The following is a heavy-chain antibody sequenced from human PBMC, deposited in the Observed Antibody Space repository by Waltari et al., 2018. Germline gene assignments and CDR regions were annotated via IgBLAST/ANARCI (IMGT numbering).Heavy chain of an antibody. V-gene: IGHV4-34*01. J-gene: IGHJ4*02. CDR1: GGSFSGYY. CDR2: IKHSGST. D-gene: IGHD5-18*01. CDR3: ARGVRYTAF. Sequence: QVQLQQWGAGLLKPSETLYTTCAVSGGSFSGYYWSGIRQPPGKGLEWSGEIKHSGSTNYNPSLKSRVTISVDTSKNQFSLKLSSVTAADTAVYYCARGVRYTAFWGQGTLVTVSS.